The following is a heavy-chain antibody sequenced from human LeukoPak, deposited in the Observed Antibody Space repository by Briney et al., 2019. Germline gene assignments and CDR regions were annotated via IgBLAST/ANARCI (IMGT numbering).Heavy chain of an antibody. V-gene: IGHV3-30*02. CDR2: IRYDGSNK. J-gene: IGHJ3*02. CDR1: GFTFSSYG. CDR3: AKDYTMTTYIRDAFDI. D-gene: IGHD4-17*01. Sequence: GGSLRLSCAASGFTFSSYGMHWVRQAPGKGLEWVAFIRYDGSNKYYADSVKGRFTISRDNSKNTLYLQMNSLRAEDTAVYYCAKDYTMTTYIRDAFDIWGQGTMVTVSS.